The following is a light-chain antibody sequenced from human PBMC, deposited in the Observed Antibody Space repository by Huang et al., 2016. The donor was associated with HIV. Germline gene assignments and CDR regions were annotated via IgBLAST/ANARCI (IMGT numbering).Light chain of an antibody. J-gene: IGKJ1*01. CDR2: GAS. CDR3: QQYNNWPQT. CDR1: QSVSNN. Sequence: EIVMTQSPATLSVSPGERATLSCRASQSVSNNLAWYQQKPGQAPRLLITGASTRATGIPARFSGSGSGTEFTLTISSLQSEDFAVYYCQQYNNWPQTFGQGTKVDIK. V-gene: IGKV3-15*01.